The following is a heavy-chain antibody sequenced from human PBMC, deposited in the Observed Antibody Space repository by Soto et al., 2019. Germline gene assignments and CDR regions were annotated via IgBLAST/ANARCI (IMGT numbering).Heavy chain of an antibody. Sequence: QVQLQESGPGLVKPSQTLSLTCTVSGGSISSGGYYWSWIRQHPGKGLEWIGYIYYSGSTYYNPSLKRRVTIAVDTAKNQFPLKLSSVTAADTAVYYWARVGGINWFDPWGQGTLVTVSS. J-gene: IGHJ5*02. CDR1: GGSISSGGYY. D-gene: IGHD3-16*01. CDR2: IYYSGST. V-gene: IGHV4-31*03. CDR3: ARVGGINWFDP.